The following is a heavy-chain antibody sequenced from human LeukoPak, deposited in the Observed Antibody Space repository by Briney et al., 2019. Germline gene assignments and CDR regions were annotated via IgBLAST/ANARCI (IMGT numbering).Heavy chain of an antibody. CDR1: GFTFSSYS. V-gene: IGHV3-21*01. Sequence: GGSLRLSCVASGFTFSSYSMNWVRQAPGKGREWVSSISSSSSYIYYADSLKGRFTISRDNAKNSLYLQMNSLRAEDTAVYYCARDYGVPAASSYYYYIDVWGKGTTVTLSS. CDR2: ISSSSSYI. J-gene: IGHJ6*03. D-gene: IGHD2-2*01. CDR3: ARDYGVPAASSYYYYIDV.